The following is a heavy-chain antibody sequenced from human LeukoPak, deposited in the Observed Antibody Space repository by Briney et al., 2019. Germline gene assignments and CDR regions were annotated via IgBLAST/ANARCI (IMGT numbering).Heavy chain of an antibody. J-gene: IGHJ4*02. CDR3: ARVLNVPKLIDS. V-gene: IGHV4-38-2*02. Sequence: SETLSLTCTVSGSSLTNTYYWAWFRQPPGKGLEWIATVFQLQTVRTFSNPSLESRVTLSLDTSQNQFSLNLTSVTAAYTALYFCARVLNVPKLIDSWGQGTLVTVSS. CDR1: GSSLTNTYY. CDR2: VFQLQTVRT. D-gene: IGHD3-16*01.